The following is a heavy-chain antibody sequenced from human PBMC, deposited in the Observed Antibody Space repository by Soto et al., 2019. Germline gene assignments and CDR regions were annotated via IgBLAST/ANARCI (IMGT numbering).Heavy chain of an antibody. Sequence: EVQLVESGGGLVQPGGSLRLSCAASGFTFIDHQMDWVRQAPGKGLEWVGRSRNKANSYTTEYAASVKGRFTISRDDSKNSLYLQMNSLKIEDTAVYSCARVVGAPNWFDPWGQGTLVTVSS. V-gene: IGHV3-72*01. D-gene: IGHD1-26*01. CDR1: GFTFIDHQ. CDR2: SRNKANSYTT. J-gene: IGHJ5*02. CDR3: ARVVGAPNWFDP.